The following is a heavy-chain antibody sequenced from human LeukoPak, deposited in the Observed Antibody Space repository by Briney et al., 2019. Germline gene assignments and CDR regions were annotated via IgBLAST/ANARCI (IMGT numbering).Heavy chain of an antibody. CDR1: GFTFSDYG. CDR3: ARDNDPDYSSSPGWFDL. D-gene: IGHD3-22*01. CDR2: TASDGSNK. Sequence: GGSLRLSCAASGFTFSDYGMHWVRLAPGKGLEWVGATASDGSNKFYADSVKGRFTVSRDNSKNTLYLHMNSLRAEDTAVYYCARDNDPDYSSSPGWFDLWGQGTLVTVSS. J-gene: IGHJ5*02. V-gene: IGHV3-30*06.